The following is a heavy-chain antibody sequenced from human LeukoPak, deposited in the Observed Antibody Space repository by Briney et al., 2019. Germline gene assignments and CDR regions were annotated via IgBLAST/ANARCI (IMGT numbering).Heavy chain of an antibody. CDR1: GYTFTSYD. J-gene: IGHJ2*01. D-gene: IGHD6-19*01. CDR3: ARGRGQWLARGTNWYFDL. Sequence: GASVMVSCKASGYTFTSYDINWVRQATGQGLEWMGWMNPNSGNTGYAQKFQGRVTMTRNTSISTAYMELSSLRSEDTAVYYCARGRGQWLARGTNWYFDLWGRGTLVTVSS. V-gene: IGHV1-8*01. CDR2: MNPNSGNT.